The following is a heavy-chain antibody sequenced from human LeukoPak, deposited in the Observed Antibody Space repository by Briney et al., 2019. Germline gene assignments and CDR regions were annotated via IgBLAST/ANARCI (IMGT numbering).Heavy chain of an antibody. V-gene: IGHV3-21*01. D-gene: IGHD6-6*01. CDR3: ANLSGARNSSSA. CDR1: GFTFSSYS. J-gene: IGHJ5*02. CDR2: ISSSSSYI. Sequence: PGGSLRLSCAASGFTFSSYSMNWVRQAPGKGLEWVSSISSSSSYIYYADSVKGRFTISRDNAKNSLYLQMNSLRAEDTAVYYCANLSGARNSSSAWGQGTLVTVSS.